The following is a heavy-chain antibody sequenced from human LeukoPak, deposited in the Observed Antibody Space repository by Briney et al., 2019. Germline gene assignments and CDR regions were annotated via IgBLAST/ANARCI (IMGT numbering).Heavy chain of an antibody. D-gene: IGHD2-2*01. V-gene: IGHV1-69*04. CDR3: AREEYCSSTSCYPRNQFDY. CDR2: IIPILGIA. J-gene: IGHJ4*02. CDR1: GGTFSSYA. Sequence: GASVKVSCKASGGTFSSYAISWVRQAPGQGLEWMGRIIPILGIANYAQKFQGRVTITADKSTSTAYMELSSLRSEDTAVYYCAREEYCSSTSCYPRNQFDYWGQGTLVTVSS.